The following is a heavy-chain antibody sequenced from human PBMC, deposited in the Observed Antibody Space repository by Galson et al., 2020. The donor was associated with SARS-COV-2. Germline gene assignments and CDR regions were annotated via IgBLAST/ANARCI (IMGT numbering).Heavy chain of an antibody. V-gene: IGHV3-13*01. Sequence: TGGSLRLSCAASGFTFSSYDMHWVRQATGKGLEWVSAIGTAGDTYYPGSVKGRFTISRENAKNSLYLQMNSLRAGDTAVYYCARAHYGGNHYYYYGMDVWGQGTTVTVSS. D-gene: IGHD4-17*01. CDR3: ARAHYGGNHYYYYGMDV. CDR2: IGTAGDT. J-gene: IGHJ6*02. CDR1: GFTFSSYD.